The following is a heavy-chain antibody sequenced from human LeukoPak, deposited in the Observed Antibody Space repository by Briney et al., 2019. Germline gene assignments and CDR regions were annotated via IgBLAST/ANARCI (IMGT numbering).Heavy chain of an antibody. CDR1: GSISGYY. CDR3: ARQKCTSTSCLTKNAFDI. D-gene: IGHD2-2*01. V-gene: IGHV4-4*09. CDR2: IYTSGST. J-gene: IGHJ3*02. Sequence: SETLSLNCTVSGSISGYYWSWIRQPPGKGLEWIGYIYTSGSTNYNPSLESRVTISVDTSKNQFSLDLSSVTAADTAVYYCARQKCTSTSCLTKNAFDIWGQGTMVTVSS.